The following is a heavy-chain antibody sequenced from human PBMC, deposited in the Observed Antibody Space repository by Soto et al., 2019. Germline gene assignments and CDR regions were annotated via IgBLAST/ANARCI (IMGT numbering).Heavy chain of an antibody. CDR1: GGTFSSYA. D-gene: IGHD2-2*01. J-gene: IGHJ6*02. CDR3: ARDCSSTSCYGDYYCGMDV. CDR2: IIPIFGTA. V-gene: IGHV1-69*01. Sequence: QVQLVQSGAEVKKPGSSVKVSCKASGGTFSSYAISWVRQAPGQGLEWMGGIIPIFGTANYAQKFQGRVTITADESTSTAYMELSSLRSEDTAVYYCARDCSSTSCYGDYYCGMDVWGQGTTVTVSS.